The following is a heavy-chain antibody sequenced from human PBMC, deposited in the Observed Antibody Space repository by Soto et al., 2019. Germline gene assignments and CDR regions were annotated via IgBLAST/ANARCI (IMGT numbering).Heavy chain of an antibody. CDR1: GGSFSGYY. CDR3: VTVRGVTGWFDP. D-gene: IGHD3-10*01. J-gene: IGHJ5*02. Sequence: SETLSLTCAVYGGSFSGYYWSWIRQPPGRGLEWIGEINHSGSTNYNPSLKSRVTISVDTSKNQFSLKLSSVTAADTAVYYCVTVRGVTGWFDPWGQGALVTVSS. V-gene: IGHV4-34*01. CDR2: INHSGST.